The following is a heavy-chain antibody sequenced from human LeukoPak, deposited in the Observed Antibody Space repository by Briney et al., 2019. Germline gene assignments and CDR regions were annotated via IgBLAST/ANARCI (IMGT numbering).Heavy chain of an antibody. V-gene: IGHV1-2*04. D-gene: IGHD3-22*01. J-gene: IGHJ4*02. Sequence: ASVKVSCKASGYTFTGYYMHWVRQAPGQGLEWMGWINPNSGGTNYAQKFQGWVTMTRDTSISTAYMELSRLRSDDTAVYYCARDGDYYDSSGYYSSYFDYWGQGTLVTVSS. CDR3: ARDGDYYDSSGYYSSYFDY. CDR1: GYTFTGYY. CDR2: INPNSGGT.